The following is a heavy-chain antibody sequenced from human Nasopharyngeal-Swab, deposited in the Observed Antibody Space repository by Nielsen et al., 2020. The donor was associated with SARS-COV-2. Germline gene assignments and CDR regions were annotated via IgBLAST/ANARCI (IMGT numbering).Heavy chain of an antibody. CDR2: IDPSDSYT. J-gene: IGHJ6*02. V-gene: IGHV5-10-1*01. D-gene: IGHD3-3*01. CDR3: ARQGITIFGVVTYGMDV. Sequence: VRQMPGNGLVWMGRIDPSDSYTNYSPSFQGHVTISADKSISTAYLQWSSLKASDTAMYYCARQGITIFGVVTYGMDVWGQGTTVTVSS.